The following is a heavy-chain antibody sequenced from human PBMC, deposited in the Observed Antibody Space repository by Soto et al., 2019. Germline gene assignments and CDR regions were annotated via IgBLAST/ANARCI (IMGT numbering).Heavy chain of an antibody. D-gene: IGHD3-22*01. J-gene: IGHJ6*04. V-gene: IGHV4-30-4*01. CDR3: AREGYYYDSSGYWPYYGMDV. CDR2: IYYSGST. Sequence: PSETLSLTCTVSGGSISSGDYYWSWIRQPPGKGLEWIGYIYYSGSTYYNPSLKSRVTISVDTSKNQFSLKLSSVTAADTAVYYCAREGYYYDSSGYWPYYGMDVWGKGTTVTVSS. CDR1: GGSISSGDYY.